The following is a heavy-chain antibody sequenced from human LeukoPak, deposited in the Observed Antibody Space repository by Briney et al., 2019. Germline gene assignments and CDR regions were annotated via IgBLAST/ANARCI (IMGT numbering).Heavy chain of an antibody. J-gene: IGHJ4*01. CDR3: VGGERSGTHYVVTDYFDY. CDR1: GGSFSGYY. CDR2: INHSGST. D-gene: IGHD1-26*01. V-gene: IGHV4-34*01. Sequence: SETLSLTCAVYGGSFSGYYWSWIRQPPGKGLEWMGEINHSGSTNYNPSLKSRITISVDTSKNQFSLKLSSLTAADTAVYYCVGGERSGTHYVVTDYFDYWGHGNLVTVSS.